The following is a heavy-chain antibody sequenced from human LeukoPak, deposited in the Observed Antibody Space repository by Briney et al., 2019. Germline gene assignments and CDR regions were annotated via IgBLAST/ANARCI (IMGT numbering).Heavy chain of an antibody. CDR2: ISSSSSTI. CDR3: ARGDWFDP. V-gene: IGHV3-48*01. Sequence: GGSLRLSCAASGFTFSSYSMNWVRQAPGEGLEWVSYISSSSSTIYYADSVKGRFTISRDNAKNSLYLQMNSLRAEDTAVYYCARGDWFDPWGQGTLVTVSS. CDR1: GFTFSSYS. J-gene: IGHJ5*02.